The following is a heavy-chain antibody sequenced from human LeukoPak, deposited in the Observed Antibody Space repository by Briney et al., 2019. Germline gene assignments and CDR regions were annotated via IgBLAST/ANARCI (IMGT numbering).Heavy chain of an antibody. V-gene: IGHV3-23*01. Sequence: GGPLRLSCAASGFTFSSYAMRWPRQAPGKGLEWVLAISGSGGSTYYADSVKGRFTISRDNSKNTLYLQIMSLRGEDTSVYYWANGAYCSRTSCYGGVRYWGQGTLVTVSS. D-gene: IGHD2-2*01. J-gene: IGHJ4*02. CDR3: ANGAYCSRTSCYGGVRY. CDR1: GFTFSSYA. CDR2: ISGSGGST.